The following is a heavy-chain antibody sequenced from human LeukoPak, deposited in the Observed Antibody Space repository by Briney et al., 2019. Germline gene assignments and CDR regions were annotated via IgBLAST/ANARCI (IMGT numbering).Heavy chain of an antibody. V-gene: IGHV3-7*01. Sequence: GWSLRLSCAACGFTFSSYWMSWVRQAPGKGLEWVANIKQDGSEKYYVDSVKGGFTISRDNAKNSLYLQMNSLRAEDTAVYYCARGYGNYGYWGQGTLVTVSS. CDR2: IKQDGSEK. CDR3: ARGYGNYGY. CDR1: GFTFSSYW. D-gene: IGHD4-11*01. J-gene: IGHJ4*02.